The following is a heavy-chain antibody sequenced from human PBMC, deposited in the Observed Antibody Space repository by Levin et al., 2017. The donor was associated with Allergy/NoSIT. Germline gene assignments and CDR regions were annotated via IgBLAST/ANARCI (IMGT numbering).Heavy chain of an antibody. Sequence: GGSLRLSCVASGITFTNVWMNWVRQAPGKGLEWIGRIKSESDGRATDYAAPVEGRFTISRDDSKNTVYLQINSLKIEDTAMYYCTTIFDFWGQGTLVTVSS. J-gene: IGHJ4*02. CDR2: IKSESDGRAT. CDR1: GITFTNVW. CDR3: TTIFDF. V-gene: IGHV3-15*01.